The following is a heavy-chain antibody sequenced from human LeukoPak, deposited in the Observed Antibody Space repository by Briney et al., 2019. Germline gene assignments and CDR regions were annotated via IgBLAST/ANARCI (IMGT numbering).Heavy chain of an antibody. Sequence: GGSLRLSCAASGFTFSSYAMSWVRQAPGKGREWVSAISGSGGSTYYADSVKGRFTISRDNSKNTLYLQMNSLRAEDTAVYYCATWLAPNYYDSSGYYPDAFDIWGQGTMVTVSS. J-gene: IGHJ3*02. D-gene: IGHD3-22*01. CDR3: ATWLAPNYYDSSGYYPDAFDI. CDR2: ISGSGGST. CDR1: GFTFSSYA. V-gene: IGHV3-23*01.